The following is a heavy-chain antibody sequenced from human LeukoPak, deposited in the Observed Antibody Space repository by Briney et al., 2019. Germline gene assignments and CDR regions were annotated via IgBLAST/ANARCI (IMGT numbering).Heavy chain of an antibody. Sequence: ASVKVSCKASGYTFNCYFMHWVRQAPGQGLEWMGWINPDTGGTNYAQKFQGRVTLTRDTSISTAYMELSRLTSDDTAVYFCAVNWRSGFFDYWGQGTLVTVSS. CDR2: INPDTGGT. V-gene: IGHV1-2*02. D-gene: IGHD3-3*01. CDR1: GYTFNCYF. J-gene: IGHJ4*02. CDR3: AVNWRSGFFDY.